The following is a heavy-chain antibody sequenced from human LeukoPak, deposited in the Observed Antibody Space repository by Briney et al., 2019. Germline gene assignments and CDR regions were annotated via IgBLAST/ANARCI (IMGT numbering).Heavy chain of an antibody. J-gene: IGHJ4*02. D-gene: IGHD6-13*01. V-gene: IGHV4-59*08. CDR3: ARQSGPYSSRWFDY. Sequence: SETLSLTCTVSGGSISSYYWSWIRQPPGKGLEWIGYIYYSGSTNYNPSLKSRVTISVDTSKNQFSLRLSSVTAADTAVYYCARQSGPYSSRWFDYWGQGTLVTVSS. CDR1: GGSISSYY. CDR2: IYYSGST.